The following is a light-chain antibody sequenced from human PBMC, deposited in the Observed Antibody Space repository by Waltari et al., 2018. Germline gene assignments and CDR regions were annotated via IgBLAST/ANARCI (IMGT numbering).Light chain of an antibody. Sequence: SYALTQPPSVSVAPGTTARITCGGDNIGSYSVHWYQQKPGQAPVLVIFYVSDRHSGIPERFSGSNSGNTATLTISSVEAGDEAKYYCHVWHPDMDPGVFGPGTEVSV. V-gene: IGLV3-21*04. J-gene: IGLJ1*01. CDR2: YVS. CDR1: NIGSYS. CDR3: HVWHPDMDPGV.